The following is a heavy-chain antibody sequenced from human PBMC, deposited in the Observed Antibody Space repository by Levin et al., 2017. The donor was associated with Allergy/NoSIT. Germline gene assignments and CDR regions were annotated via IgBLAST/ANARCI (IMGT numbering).Heavy chain of an antibody. CDR3: AREYFYNSSGHGASYY. CDR2: IKEDGSEK. Sequence: GGSLRLSCVASGFIFSDFWMTWVRQAPGKGLEWVANIKEDGSEKNYVDSVRGRFTISRDNAQNSLFLQMNSLSAEDTAVYYCAREYFYNSSGHGASYYWGKGTLVAVSS. J-gene: IGHJ1*01. V-gene: IGHV3-7*01. CDR1: GFIFSDFW. D-gene: IGHD3-22*01.